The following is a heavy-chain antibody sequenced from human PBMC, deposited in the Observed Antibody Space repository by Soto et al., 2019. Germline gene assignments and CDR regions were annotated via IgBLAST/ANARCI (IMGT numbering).Heavy chain of an antibody. CDR3: ARLTRGVYDLDRLWEKFDY. Sequence: QITVKESGLTLVKPTETLTLTCTFSGFSLSSIGMGVGWVRQPPGKALEWLALIYWDDDKRYSPSLSSRLTITKAPSKSQVDLTMTNMDPVDTATYYCARLTRGVYDLDRLWEKFDYWGQGALVTVS. CDR1: GFSLSSIGMG. V-gene: IGHV2-5*02. D-gene: IGHD3-3*01. CDR2: IYWDDDK. J-gene: IGHJ4*02.